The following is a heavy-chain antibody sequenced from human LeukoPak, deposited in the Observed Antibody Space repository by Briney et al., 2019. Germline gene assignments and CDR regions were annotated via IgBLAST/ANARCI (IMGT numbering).Heavy chain of an antibody. D-gene: IGHD3-9*01. CDR2: ISSSSSYI. CDR3: ARGLRYFDWLFKKTDGSWFDP. V-gene: IGHV3-21*01. Sequence: GGSLRLSCAASGFTFSSYSMNWVRQAPGKGLEWVSSISSSSSYIYYADSVKGRFTIPRDNAKNSLYLQMNSLRAEDTAVYYCARGLRYFDWLFKKTDGSWFDPWGQGTLVTVSS. J-gene: IGHJ5*02. CDR1: GFTFSSYS.